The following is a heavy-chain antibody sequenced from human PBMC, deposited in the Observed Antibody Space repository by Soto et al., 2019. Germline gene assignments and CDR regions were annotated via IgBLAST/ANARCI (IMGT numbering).Heavy chain of an antibody. D-gene: IGHD3-10*01. CDR2: ISYDGSNK. CDR1: GFTFSSYA. Sequence: PGGSLRLSCAASGFTFSSYAMHWVRQAPGKGLEWVAVISYDGSNKYYADSVKGRFTISRDNSKNTLYLQMNSLRAEDTAVYYCARDWATYYYGSGSYSYGMDVWGQGT. CDR3: ARDWATYYYGSGSYSYGMDV. J-gene: IGHJ6*02. V-gene: IGHV3-30-3*01.